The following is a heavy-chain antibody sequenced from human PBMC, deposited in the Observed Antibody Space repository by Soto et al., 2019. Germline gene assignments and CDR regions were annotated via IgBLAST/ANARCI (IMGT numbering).Heavy chain of an antibody. V-gene: IGHV1-3*01. J-gene: IGHJ4*02. CDR3: ARLLSVGELSLDY. CDR1: GYTFTSYA. D-gene: IGHD3-10*01. Sequence: QVQLVQSGSEVKKPGASVILSCKPSGYTFTSYALHWVRQAPGQRLEWMGWINVAKGNTKYSQKFQGRVTLTRDTTANIASMELSSLRSEDTGVDYCARLLSVGELSLDYWGQGTLVTVSS. CDR2: INVAKGNT.